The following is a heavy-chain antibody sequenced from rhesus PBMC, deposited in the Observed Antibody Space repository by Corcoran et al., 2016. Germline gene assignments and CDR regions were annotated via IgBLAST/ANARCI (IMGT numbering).Heavy chain of an antibody. CDR3: ASGGEAATGY. Sequence: QLQLQESGPGLVTPSETLSVTCAVSGGSISSSYWSWIRQAPGKGLEWIGYLYGSGSSTNYNPTLKSRVTLSVETSKNQLSLKLSSVTAADTAVYYCASGGEAATGYWGQGVLVTVSS. J-gene: IGHJ4*01. CDR1: GGSISSSY. V-gene: IGHV4-169*02. CDR2: LYGSGSST. D-gene: IGHD6-19*01.